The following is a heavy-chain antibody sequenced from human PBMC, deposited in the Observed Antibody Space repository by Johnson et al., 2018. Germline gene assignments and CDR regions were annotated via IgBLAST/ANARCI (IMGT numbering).Heavy chain of an antibody. J-gene: IGHJ3*02. V-gene: IGHV3-30*18. D-gene: IGHD7-27*01. CDR3: SKDDNWGSAFDI. CDR2: ISYDGSNK. Sequence: QVQLVQSGGGVVQPGRSLRLSCAASGFIFSSYGMHWVRHAPGKGLEWVAVISYDGSNKYYTDSVKGRFTNSRDNSENTLYLQMNSRRAEDTAVDYWSKDDNWGSAFDIWGQGTMVTVSS. CDR1: GFIFSSYG.